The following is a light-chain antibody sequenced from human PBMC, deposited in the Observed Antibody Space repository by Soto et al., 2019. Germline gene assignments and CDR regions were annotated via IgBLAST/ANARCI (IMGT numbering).Light chain of an antibody. Sequence: EIVLTQSPGTLSLSPGERATLSCRASQSVDSVYLTWYQQKPGQAPRLLIYGASTRAAGIPSRFSFSGSGSDFALTISRLEPEDYAVYYYQQYDNSTPRYTVGQGTKVDIK. CDR3: QQYDNSTPRYT. CDR1: QSVDSVY. V-gene: IGKV3-20*01. J-gene: IGKJ2*01. CDR2: GAS.